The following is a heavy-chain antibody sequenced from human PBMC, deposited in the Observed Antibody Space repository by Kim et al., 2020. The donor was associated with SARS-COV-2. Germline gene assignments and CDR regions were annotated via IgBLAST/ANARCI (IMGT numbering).Heavy chain of an antibody. Sequence: GGSLRLSCAASGFTFSNAWMSWVRQAPGKGLEWVGRIKSKTDGGTTDYAAHVKGRFTISRDDSKYTLYLQMNSLKTEDTAVYYCTTDLYCSCTSCPQLFYYCYGMGVWGQGTTVTCSS. J-gene: IGHJ6*02. CDR3: TTDLYCSCTSCPQLFYYCYGMGV. CDR2: IKSKTDGGTT. V-gene: IGHV3-15*01. D-gene: IGHD2-2*01. CDR1: GFTFSNAW.